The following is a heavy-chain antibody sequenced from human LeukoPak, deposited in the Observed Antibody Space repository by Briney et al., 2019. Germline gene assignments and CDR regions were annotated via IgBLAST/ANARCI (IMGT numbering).Heavy chain of an antibody. Sequence: SETLSLTCTVSGGSLSSSSYYCAWIRQPPGKGLEWIGNIDYSGSTYYNPSLRSRVTMSVDTSKNQFSLKLSSVTAADTDVFYGASPSCSSGFRIDYWGQGTLVTVSS. CDR1: GGSLSSSSYY. D-gene: IGHD6-19*01. CDR2: IDYSGST. J-gene: IGHJ4*02. CDR3: ASPSCSSGFRIDY. V-gene: IGHV4-39*01.